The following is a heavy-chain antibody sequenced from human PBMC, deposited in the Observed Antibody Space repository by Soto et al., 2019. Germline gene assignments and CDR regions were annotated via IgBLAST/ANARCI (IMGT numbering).Heavy chain of an antibody. CDR3: ATKSCRGGSCYSWLFDN. Sequence: QVQLVQSGAEVREPGSSVKVSCKASGDSFSNFAISWVRQAPGQGLEWMGGITPVFGRPNYAQNFKGRVSITADESTGTAFMGLTSLRSEGTAVFYCATKSCRGGSCYSWLFDNWGQGTLITVSS. CDR1: GDSFSNFA. D-gene: IGHD2-15*01. V-gene: IGHV1-69*01. J-gene: IGHJ5*02. CDR2: ITPVFGRP.